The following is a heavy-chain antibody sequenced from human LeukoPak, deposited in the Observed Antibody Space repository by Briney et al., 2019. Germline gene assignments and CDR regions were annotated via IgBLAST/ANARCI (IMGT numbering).Heavy chain of an antibody. D-gene: IGHD6-13*01. CDR3: ARERGYSSSRINWFDP. Sequence: SETLSLTCTVSGGSIISYYWIWIRQAPGKGLEWIGYIFYGGHSNYNPSLRSRATISADSSRNQFSLQLSSVTAADTAVYYCARERGYSSSRINWFDPWGQGTLVTVSS. J-gene: IGHJ5*02. CDR2: IFYGGHS. V-gene: IGHV4-59*12. CDR1: GGSIISYY.